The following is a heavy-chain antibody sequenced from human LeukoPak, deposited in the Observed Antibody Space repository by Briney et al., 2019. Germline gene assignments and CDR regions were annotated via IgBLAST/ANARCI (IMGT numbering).Heavy chain of an antibody. CDR2: IYYSGST. V-gene: IGHV4-59*13. CDR1: GGSISSSY. CDR3: ARAPAENYDILTGPWSWFDP. D-gene: IGHD3-9*01. Sequence: PSETLSLTFSVPGGSISSSYWSWIPKPPGKGLEWIGYIYYSGSTHYNPPLKSRVTISEDTYKYQFSRKLSSVTAADTAVYYCARAPAENYDILTGPWSWFDPWGQGTLVTVSS. J-gene: IGHJ5*02.